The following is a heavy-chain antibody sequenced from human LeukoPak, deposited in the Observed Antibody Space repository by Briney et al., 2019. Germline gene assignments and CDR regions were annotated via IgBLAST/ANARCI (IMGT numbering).Heavy chain of an antibody. CDR1: GFPFSSYT. J-gene: IGHJ4*02. Sequence: GGSLRLSCAASGFPFSSYTMHWVRPAPGKGLEWVSSISSSSSYIYYADSVKGRFTISRDNAKNSLYLQMNSLRAEDTAVYYCARDRNYDYIWGSYRPDYFDYWGQGTLVTVSS. CDR3: ARDRNYDYIWGSYRPDYFDY. V-gene: IGHV3-21*01. D-gene: IGHD3-16*02. CDR2: ISSSSSYI.